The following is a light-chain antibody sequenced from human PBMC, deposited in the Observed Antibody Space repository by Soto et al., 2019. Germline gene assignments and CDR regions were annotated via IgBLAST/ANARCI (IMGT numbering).Light chain of an antibody. Sequence: DIQMTQSPSSMSASIGDRVTITCRASQDISRWLAWYQQKPGKAPELLIYVASKLQSGVPSRFSGTGSGTEFTLTITILQREDVATYFCQQADSFPLTFGQGTRLEIK. CDR1: QDISRW. V-gene: IGKV1-12*01. CDR3: QQADSFPLT. J-gene: IGKJ5*01. CDR2: VAS.